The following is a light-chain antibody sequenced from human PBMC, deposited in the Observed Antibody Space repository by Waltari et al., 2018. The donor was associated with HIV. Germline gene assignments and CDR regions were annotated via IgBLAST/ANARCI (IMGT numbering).Light chain of an antibody. V-gene: IGLV10-54*01. CDR2: KNN. J-gene: IGLJ3*02. CDR1: INNAGHPR. Sequence: QSGLTQPPSVSKSLRPPAILTCDGDINNAGHPRAAWLHQHQGRPPKLLSYKNNNRPSGVSGRFSSSRSADTAYLSISLLQSDDEADYFCSSWDSSLSAWVFGGGTRLTVL. CDR3: SSWDSSLSAWV.